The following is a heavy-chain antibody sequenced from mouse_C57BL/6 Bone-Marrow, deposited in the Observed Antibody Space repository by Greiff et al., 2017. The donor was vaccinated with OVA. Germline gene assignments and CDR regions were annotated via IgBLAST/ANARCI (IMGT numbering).Heavy chain of an antibody. CDR3: KSRWDSYYFDY. Sequence: EVKVEESGGGLVQPGGSMKLSCAASGFTFSDAWMDWVRQSPEKGLEWVAEIRNKANNHATYYAESVKGRFTISRDDSKSSVYLQMNSLRAEDTGIYYCKSRWDSYYFDYWGQGTTLTVSS. J-gene: IGHJ2*01. D-gene: IGHD4-1*01. V-gene: IGHV6-6*01. CDR2: IRNKANNHAT. CDR1: GFTFSDAW.